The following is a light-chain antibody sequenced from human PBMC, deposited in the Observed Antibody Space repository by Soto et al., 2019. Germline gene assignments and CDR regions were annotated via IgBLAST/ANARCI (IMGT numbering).Light chain of an antibody. J-gene: IGKJ1*01. Sequence: DIQMTHSPSSLSASVGDRVTITFRASQSISSYLNWYQQKPGKAPKLLIYAASSLQSGVPSRFSGSGSGTDFTLTISSLQPEDFATYYCQQYNSYPWTFGQGTKVDIK. V-gene: IGKV1-39*01. CDR1: QSISSY. CDR2: AAS. CDR3: QQYNSYPWT.